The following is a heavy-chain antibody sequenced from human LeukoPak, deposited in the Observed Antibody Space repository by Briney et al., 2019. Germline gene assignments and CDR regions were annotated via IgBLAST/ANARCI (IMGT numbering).Heavy chain of an antibody. CDR2: ISSSSTI. CDR3: AGVVGATNGDY. J-gene: IGHJ4*02. CDR1: GFTFSTYS. D-gene: IGHD1-26*01. Sequence: GGSLRLSCAASGFTFSTYSMNWVRQAPGKGLEWISYISSSSTICYADSVKGRFTISRDNSKNTLYLQMNSLRAEDTAVYYCAGVVGATNGDYWGQGTLVTVSS. V-gene: IGHV3-48*01.